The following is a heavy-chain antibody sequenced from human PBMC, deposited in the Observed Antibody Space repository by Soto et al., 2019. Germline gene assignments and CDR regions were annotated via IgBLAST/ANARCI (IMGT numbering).Heavy chain of an antibody. D-gene: IGHD6-13*01. J-gene: IGHJ4*02. CDR2: IYPGDSDT. CDR3: VRPRSSWSNFDY. V-gene: IGHV5-51*01. CDR1: GNIFSNYW. Sequence: GESLKISCKASGNIFSNYWIIWVRQLPGKGLESMGIIYPGDSDTRYSPSFQGQVTISADKSISTAYLKWSSLQVSDTAMFYCVRPRSSWSNFDYWGQGTLVTVSS.